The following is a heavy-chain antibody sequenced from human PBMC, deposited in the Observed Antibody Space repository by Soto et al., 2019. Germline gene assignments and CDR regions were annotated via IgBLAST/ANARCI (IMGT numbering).Heavy chain of an antibody. Sequence: ASVKVSCKVSGYTLTELSMHWVRQAPGKGLEWMGGFDPEDGETIYAQKFQGRVTMTEDTSTDTAYMELRSLRSEDTAVYYCATTLVNYCSGGSCYFPFFDYWGQGTLVTVSS. CDR3: ATTLVNYCSGGSCYFPFFDY. V-gene: IGHV1-24*01. J-gene: IGHJ4*02. D-gene: IGHD2-15*01. CDR1: GYTLTELS. CDR2: FDPEDGET.